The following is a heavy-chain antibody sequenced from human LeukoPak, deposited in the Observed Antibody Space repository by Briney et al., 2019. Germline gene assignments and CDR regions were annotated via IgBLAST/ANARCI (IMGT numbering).Heavy chain of an antibody. CDR3: ARGGVSYYYGSGGYYYGMDV. V-gene: IGHV4-34*01. CDR1: GGSFSGYY. Sequence: LETPSLTCAVYGGSFSGYYWSWIRQPPGKGLEWIGEINHSGSTNYNPSLKSRVTISVDTSKNQFSLKLSSVTAADTAVYYCARGGVSYYYGSGGYYYGMDVWGQGTTVTVSS. D-gene: IGHD3-10*01. J-gene: IGHJ6*02. CDR2: INHSGST.